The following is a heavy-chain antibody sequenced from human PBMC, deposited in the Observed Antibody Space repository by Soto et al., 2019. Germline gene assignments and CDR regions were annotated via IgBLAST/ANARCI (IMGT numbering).Heavy chain of an antibody. CDR1: GFTVSSNY. D-gene: IGHD4-17*01. V-gene: IGHV3-66*01. CDR3: ATHYGDYGPNAFDI. CDR2: IYSGGST. J-gene: IGHJ3*02. Sequence: EVQLVESGGGLVQPGGSLRLSCAASGFTVSSNYMSWVRQAPGKGLEWVSVIYSGGSTYYADSVKGRFTISRDNSKNTLYLQMNSLRAEDTAVYHCATHYGDYGPNAFDIWGQGTMVTFSS.